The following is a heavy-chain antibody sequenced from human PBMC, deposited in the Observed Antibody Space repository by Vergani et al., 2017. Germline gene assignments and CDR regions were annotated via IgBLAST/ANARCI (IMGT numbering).Heavy chain of an antibody. CDR1: GFTFSACP. V-gene: IGHV3-23*01. CDR3: ARPNIAAADGMDV. Sequence: EVQLLQSGGGVIQPGGSVRLSCAASGFTFSACPMTWVRQAPGKGLEWVSAISARYPSTYYADSVKGRFTISRDNSKNMLYLQMNSLRAEDTAVYYCARPNIAAADGMDVWGQGTTVTVSS. D-gene: IGHD6-13*01. J-gene: IGHJ6*02. CDR2: ISARYPST.